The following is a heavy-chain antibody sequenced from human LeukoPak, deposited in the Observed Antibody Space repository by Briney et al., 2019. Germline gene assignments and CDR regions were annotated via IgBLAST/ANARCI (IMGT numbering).Heavy chain of an antibody. J-gene: IGHJ6*02. CDR3: ALSSIHKDYYFGMDV. V-gene: IGHV3-30*03. D-gene: IGHD2-2*01. CDR2: ISNDGGTK. Sequence: PGGSLRLSCAASGFTFSSYGMHWVRQAPGKGLEWVAIISNDGGTKYYADSVKGRFTVSRDNAKRSLYLQIESLRDDDTAVYHCALSSIHKDYYFGMDVWGQGTTVTVSS. CDR1: GFTFSSYG.